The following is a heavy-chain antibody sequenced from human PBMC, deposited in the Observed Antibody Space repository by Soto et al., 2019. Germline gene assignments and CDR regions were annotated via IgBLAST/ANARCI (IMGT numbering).Heavy chain of an antibody. CDR1: GGSISSGGYS. CDR2: IYHSGT. Sequence: QLQLQESGSGLVKPSQTLSLTCAVSGGSISSGGYSWSWIRQPPGKGLEWIGYIYHSGTYYNPSLQSRVTISVARSKNQFSLKLSSVTAADTAVYYCDRAGGLGAVAVDYWGQGTLVTVSS. V-gene: IGHV4-30-2*01. CDR3: DRAGGLGAVAVDY. D-gene: IGHD6-19*01. J-gene: IGHJ4*02.